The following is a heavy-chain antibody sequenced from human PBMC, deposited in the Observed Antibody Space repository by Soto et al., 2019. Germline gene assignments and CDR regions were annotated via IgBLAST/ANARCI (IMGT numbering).Heavy chain of an antibody. Sequence: GGSLRLSCAASGFTFSSYAMSWVLQAPGEGLEWVSTISASGASTYYADSVKGRFTISRDNSKNTLYLQMTSLRAEDTAVYHCAKDATYFYDGSGYTGSFDYWGQGTLVTVSS. J-gene: IGHJ4*02. CDR2: ISASGAST. CDR1: GFTFSSYA. CDR3: AKDATYFYDGSGYTGSFDY. V-gene: IGHV3-23*01. D-gene: IGHD3-22*01.